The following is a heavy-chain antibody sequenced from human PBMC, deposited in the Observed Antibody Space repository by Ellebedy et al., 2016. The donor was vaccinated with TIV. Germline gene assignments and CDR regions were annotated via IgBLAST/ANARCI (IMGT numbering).Heavy chain of an antibody. CDR2: IIPIFGTA. Sequence: SVKVSXXASGGTFSSYAISWVRQAPGQGLEWMGGIIPIFGTANYAQKFQGRVTITADESTSTAYMELRSLRSDDTAVYYCARGEKWSWNYWGQGTLVTVSS. CDR3: ARGEKWSWNY. D-gene: IGHD3-16*01. CDR1: GGTFSSYA. V-gene: IGHV1-69*13. J-gene: IGHJ4*02.